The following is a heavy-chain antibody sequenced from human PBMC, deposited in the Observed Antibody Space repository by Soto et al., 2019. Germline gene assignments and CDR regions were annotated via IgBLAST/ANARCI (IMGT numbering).Heavy chain of an antibody. CDR2: VFPGNSDT. CDR1: GYIFTNYW. J-gene: IGHJ6*02. CDR3: ARHNVYAMDV. Sequence: ESLKLSCEVSGYIFTNYWIGWVRQMPGKGLEWMAIVFPGNSDTIYSPSFRGQVTISADKSISTAYLQWNSLQASDTAIYYCARHNVYAMDVWGQGTTVTVSS. V-gene: IGHV5-51*01.